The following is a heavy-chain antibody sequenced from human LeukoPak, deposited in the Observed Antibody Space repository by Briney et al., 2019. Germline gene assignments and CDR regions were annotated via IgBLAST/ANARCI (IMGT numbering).Heavy chain of an antibody. V-gene: IGHV4-4*02. D-gene: IGHD3-9*01. J-gene: IGHJ4*02. Sequence: PSETLSLTCAVSGGSISSSNWWSWVRQPPGKGLEWIGEIYHSGSTNYNPSLKSRVTISVDKSKNQFSLKLSSVTAADTAVYYCARTSEHYDILTGPKLPFDYWGQGTLVTVSS. CDR2: IYHSGST. CDR1: GGSISSSNW. CDR3: ARTSEHYDILTGPKLPFDY.